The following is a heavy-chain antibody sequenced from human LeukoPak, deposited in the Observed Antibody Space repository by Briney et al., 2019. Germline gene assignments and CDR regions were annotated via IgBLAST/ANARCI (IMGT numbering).Heavy chain of an antibody. CDR2: ISGSGGST. Sequence: GGSLRLSCAASGFTFSSYGMSWVRQAPGKGLEWVSAISGSGGSTYYADSVKGRFTISRDNSKNTLYLQMNSLRAEDTAVYYCAKDQSSSWYAWDYWGQGTLVTASS. J-gene: IGHJ4*02. CDR3: AKDQSSSWYAWDY. V-gene: IGHV3-23*01. CDR1: GFTFSSYG. D-gene: IGHD6-13*01.